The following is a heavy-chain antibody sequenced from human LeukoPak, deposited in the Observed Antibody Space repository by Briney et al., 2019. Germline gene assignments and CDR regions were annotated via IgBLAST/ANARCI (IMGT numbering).Heavy chain of an antibody. CDR2: IYYSGSA. D-gene: IGHD2-15*01. CDR3: AKDDCSGGSCYLPSGYFDL. J-gene: IGHJ2*01. V-gene: IGHV4-59*01. CDR1: GGSISSYY. Sequence: PSETLSLTCTVSGGSISSYYWSWIRQPPGKGLEWIGYIYYSGSANYNPSLKSRVTISVDTSKNQFSLKLSSVTAADTAVCYCAKDDCSGGSCYLPSGYFDLWGRGTLVTVSS.